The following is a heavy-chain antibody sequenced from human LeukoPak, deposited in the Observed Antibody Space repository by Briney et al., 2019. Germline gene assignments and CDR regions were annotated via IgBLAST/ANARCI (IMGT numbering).Heavy chain of an antibody. J-gene: IGHJ4*02. Sequence: GGSLRLSCVASGFPFSSYWMTWVRQAPGKGLEWVANIKQDGSKKSYVDSVKGRFTISRDNAKNSLYLQMNSLRAEDTAVYYCARDQYSGVHWGQGTLVTVSS. CDR1: GFPFSSYW. D-gene: IGHD5-12*01. CDR3: ARDQYSGVH. V-gene: IGHV3-7*03. CDR2: IKQDGSKK.